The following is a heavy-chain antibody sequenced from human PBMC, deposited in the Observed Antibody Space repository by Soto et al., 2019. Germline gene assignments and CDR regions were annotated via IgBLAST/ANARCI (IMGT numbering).Heavy chain of an antibody. CDR1: GGSISSGGYY. Sequence: TSETLSLTCTVSGGSISSGGYYWSWIRQHPGKGLEWIGYIYYSGSTYYNPSLKSRVTISVDTSKNQFSLKLSSVTAADTAVYYCARVRAAAGKGAVGRYYYYYGMDVWGQGTTVTVSS. CDR3: ARVRAAAGKGAVGRYYYYYGMDV. V-gene: IGHV4-31*03. CDR2: IYYSGST. J-gene: IGHJ6*02. D-gene: IGHD6-13*01.